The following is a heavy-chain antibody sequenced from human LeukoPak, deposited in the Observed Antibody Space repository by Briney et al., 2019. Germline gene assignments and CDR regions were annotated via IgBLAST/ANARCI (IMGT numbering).Heavy chain of an antibody. CDR1: GFTFSSYG. CDR2: ISYDGSNK. CDR3: AKDGNGWQFYYYYYMDV. V-gene: IGHV3-30*18. J-gene: IGHJ6*03. Sequence: PGRSLRLSCAASGFTFSSYGMHWVRQAPGKGLEWVAVISYDGSNKYYADSVKGRFTISRDNSKNTLYLQMNSLRAEDTAVYYCAKDGNGWQFYYYYYMDVWGKGTTVTVSS. D-gene: IGHD6-19*01.